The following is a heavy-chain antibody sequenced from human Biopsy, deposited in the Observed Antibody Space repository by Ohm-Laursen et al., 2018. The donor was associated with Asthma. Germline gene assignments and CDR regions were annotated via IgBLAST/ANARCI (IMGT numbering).Heavy chain of an antibody. D-gene: IGHD3-22*01. CDR2: IYYSGST. CDR1: YGSITSGGYY. V-gene: IGHV4-31*03. J-gene: IGHJ4*02. CDR3: ARAQDYYDSRGYYRSFDY. Sequence: TLSLTCPVSYGSITSGGYYWTWIRQHPGKGLKWIGFIYYSGSTYYNPSLKSRVSISIDTSKNQFSLKLSSVTAADTAVYYCARAQDYYDSRGYYRSFDYWGQGTLVTVSS.